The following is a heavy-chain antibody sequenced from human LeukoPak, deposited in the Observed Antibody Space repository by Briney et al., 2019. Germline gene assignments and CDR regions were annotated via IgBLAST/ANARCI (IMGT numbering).Heavy chain of an antibody. CDR1: GGTFSSYA. J-gene: IGHJ4*02. D-gene: IGHD3-22*01. CDR2: IIPIFGTA. Sequence: GASVKVSCKASGGTFSSYAISWVRQAPGQGLEWMGGIIPIFGTANYAQRFQGRVTITADESTSTAYMELSSLRSEDTAVYYCARESDSSGSFDYWGQGTLVTVSS. CDR3: ARESDSSGSFDY. V-gene: IGHV1-69*13.